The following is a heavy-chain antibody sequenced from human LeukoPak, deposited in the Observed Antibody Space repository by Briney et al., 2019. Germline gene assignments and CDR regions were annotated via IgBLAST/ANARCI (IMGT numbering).Heavy chain of an antibody. CDR1: GFTFSKYS. CDR3: AKDRVPDGVWSLDY. D-gene: IGHD2-8*02. J-gene: IGHJ4*02. Sequence: GGSLRLSCGASGFTFSKYSMSWVRQAPGKGLEWVASIYGSGGNKFRADSVRGRFTISRDNSRNTLYLQMNSLRAEDTAIYYCAKDRVPDGVWSLDYWGQGTLVTVSS. V-gene: IGHV3-23*01. CDR2: IYGSGGNK.